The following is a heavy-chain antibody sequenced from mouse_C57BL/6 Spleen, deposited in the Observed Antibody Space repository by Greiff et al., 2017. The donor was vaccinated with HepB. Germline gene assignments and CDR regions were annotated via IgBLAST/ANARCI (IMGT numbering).Heavy chain of an antibody. D-gene: IGHD2-4*01. V-gene: IGHV1-18*01. CDR3: AADYDGFAY. CDR1: GYTFTDYN. J-gene: IGHJ3*01. CDR2: INPNNGGT. Sequence: EVKLMESGPELVKPGASVKIPCKASGYTFTDYNMDWVKQSHGKSLEWIGDINPNNGGTIYNQKFKGKATLTVYKSSSTAYMELRSLTSEDTAVYYCAADYDGFAYWGQGTLVTVSA.